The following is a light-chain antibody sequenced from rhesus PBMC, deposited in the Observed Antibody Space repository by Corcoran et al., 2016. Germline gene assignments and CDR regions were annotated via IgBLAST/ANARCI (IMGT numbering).Light chain of an antibody. CDR1: QSISSW. Sequence: DIQMTQSPSSLSASVGDTVTITCRASQSISSWLAWYQQKPGKAPKLLIYKASSLQSGVPSRFSGSGAWTDFTLTISILQSEDFATYYCQQYSSSPYSFGQGTKVEIK. CDR3: QQYSSSPYS. V-gene: IGKV1-22*01. J-gene: IGKJ2*01. CDR2: KAS.